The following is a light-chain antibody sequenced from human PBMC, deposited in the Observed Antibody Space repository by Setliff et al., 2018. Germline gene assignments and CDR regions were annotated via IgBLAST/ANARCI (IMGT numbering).Light chain of an antibody. CDR2: GAS. V-gene: IGKV3-15*01. J-gene: IGKJ1*01. CDR1: QSVGSN. CDR3: QQYNNWPPSWT. Sequence: EIAMTQSPAILSVSPGERATLSCRASQSVGSNLAWYQQKPGQAPRLLIYGASTRATGIPARFSGSGSGTEFTLTISSMQSEDFAVYYCQQYNNWPPSWTFGQGTKVDIK.